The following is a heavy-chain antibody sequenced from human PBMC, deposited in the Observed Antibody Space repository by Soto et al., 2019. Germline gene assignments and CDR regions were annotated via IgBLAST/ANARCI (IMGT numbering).Heavy chain of an antibody. D-gene: IGHD5-12*01. CDR1: GFTVSSNY. CDR2: VYSGGNT. V-gene: IGHV3-53*01. Sequence: EMQLVESGGGLIQPGGSLRLSCAASGFTVSSNYMSWVRQAPGKGLYWVSVVYSGGNTYHADSVRGRFTISRDNSNNTVYLQMNSLRAEDTAVYYCARDRDGYNSHFDLWGRGTMVTVSS. J-gene: IGHJ2*01. CDR3: ARDRDGYNSHFDL.